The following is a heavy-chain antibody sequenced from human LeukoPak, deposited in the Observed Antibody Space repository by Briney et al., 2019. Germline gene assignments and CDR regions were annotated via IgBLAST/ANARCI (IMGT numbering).Heavy chain of an antibody. J-gene: IGHJ3*02. V-gene: IGHV3-48*03. CDR2: IISSGSTI. CDR1: GFTFSSYE. Sequence: PGGSLRLSCAASGFTFSSYEMNWVRQAPGKGLEWVSYIISSGSTIYYADSVKGRFTISRDNAKNSLYLQMNSLRAEDTAVYYCARGLVGATGGLDGAFDIWGQGTMVTVSS. D-gene: IGHD1-26*01. CDR3: ARGLVGATGGLDGAFDI.